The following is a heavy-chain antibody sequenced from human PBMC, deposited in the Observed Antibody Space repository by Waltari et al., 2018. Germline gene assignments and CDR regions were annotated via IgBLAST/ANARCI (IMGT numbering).Heavy chain of an antibody. D-gene: IGHD4-17*01. J-gene: IGHJ4*02. Sequence: QVQLQQWGAGLLKPSETLSLTCAVYGGSFRGYYWSWIRQPPGKGREGIGATNHRGSTNNNPCLKSRGTISVDTARTQFSLKLSSVTAADTAVYYCARSPTTTVVMKGFDYWGQGTLVTVSS. V-gene: IGHV4-34*04. CDR2: TNHRGST. CDR1: GGSFRGYY. CDR3: ARSPTTTVVMKGFDY.